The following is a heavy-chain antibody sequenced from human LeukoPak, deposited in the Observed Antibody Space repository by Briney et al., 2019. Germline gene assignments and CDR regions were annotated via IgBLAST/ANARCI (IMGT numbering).Heavy chain of an antibody. CDR3: ARVLGVGYYYYMDV. Sequence: SETLSLTCTVSGGSISRYYWSWLRQPPGKGLEGIGYIYYSGSNNYNPSLTSRGTISVDKSKNQFSLKLSSVTAADTAVYYCARVLGVGYYYYMDVWGKGTTVTVSS. V-gene: IGHV4-59*01. J-gene: IGHJ6*03. CDR1: GGSISRYY. D-gene: IGHD7-27*01. CDR2: IYYSGSN.